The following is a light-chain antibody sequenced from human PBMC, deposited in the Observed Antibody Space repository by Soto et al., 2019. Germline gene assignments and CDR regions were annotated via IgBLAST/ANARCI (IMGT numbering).Light chain of an antibody. CDR3: SSYTTRSTYL. CDR2: DVS. Sequence: QSVLTQPASVSGSPGQSITISCTGSGSNVGGFNFISWFQHHPDKAPKLIIFDVSSRPSGVSDRFSGSKSGNTASLTISGLQAEDEADYYCSSYTTRSTYLVGGGTKLTAL. V-gene: IGLV2-14*03. J-gene: IGLJ2*01. CDR1: GSNVGGFNF.